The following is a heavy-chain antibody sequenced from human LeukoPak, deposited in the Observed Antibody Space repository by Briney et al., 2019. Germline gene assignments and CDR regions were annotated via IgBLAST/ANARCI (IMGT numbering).Heavy chain of an antibody. CDR3: ARALYQPRDIVVVPAAISY. V-gene: IGHV3-30-3*01. J-gene: IGHJ4*02. CDR2: ISYDGSNK. D-gene: IGHD2-2*01. Sequence: GGSLRLSCAASGFTFSSYAMHWVRQAPGKGLEWVPVISYDGSNKYYADSVKGRFTISRDNSKNTLYLQMNSLRAEDTAVYYCARALYQPRDIVVVPAAISYWGQGTLVTVSS. CDR1: GFTFSSYA.